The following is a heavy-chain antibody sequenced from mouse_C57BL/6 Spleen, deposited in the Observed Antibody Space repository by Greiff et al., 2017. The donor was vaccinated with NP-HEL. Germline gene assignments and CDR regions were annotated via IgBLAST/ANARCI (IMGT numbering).Heavy chain of an antibody. CDR1: GFNIKNTY. Sequence: EVQLQQSVAELVRPGASVKLSCTASGFNIKNTYMHWVKQRPEQGLEWIGRIDPANGNTKYAPKFQGKATITADTSSNTAYLQLSSLTSEDTAIYYWAPTTVVASEGAMDYWGQGTSVTVSS. D-gene: IGHD1-1*01. V-gene: IGHV14-3*01. CDR3: APTTVVASEGAMDY. J-gene: IGHJ4*01. CDR2: IDPANGNT.